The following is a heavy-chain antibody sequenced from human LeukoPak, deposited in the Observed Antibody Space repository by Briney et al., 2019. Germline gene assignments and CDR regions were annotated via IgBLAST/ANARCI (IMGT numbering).Heavy chain of an antibody. Sequence: GGSLRLSCAASGFTFSSYAMHWVRQAPGKGLEWVAVISYDGSNKYYADSVKGRFTISRDNSKNTLYLQMNSLRAEDTAVYYCARVPGRYYYYYYMDVWGKGTTVTVSS. CDR3: ARVPGRYYYYYYMDV. V-gene: IGHV3-30-3*01. CDR1: GFTFSSYA. D-gene: IGHD1-26*01. J-gene: IGHJ6*03. CDR2: ISYDGSNK.